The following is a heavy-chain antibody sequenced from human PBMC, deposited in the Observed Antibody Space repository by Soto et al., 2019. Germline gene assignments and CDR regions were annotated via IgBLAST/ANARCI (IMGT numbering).Heavy chain of an antibody. CDR2: ISHGGNT. CDR3: ARAGRGYCSGFSCDSGRYGMDV. V-gene: IGHV4-4*02. Sequence: SEALSLTCAVSGGYISSRNWWRWVRQPPGKGLEWIGEISHGGNTNYNPSLQSRVTISVDKSKNQFSLKLSSVTAADTAVYYCARAGRGYCSGFSCDSGRYGMDVWGQGTTVTGSS. CDR1: GGYISSRNW. D-gene: IGHD2-15*01. J-gene: IGHJ6*02.